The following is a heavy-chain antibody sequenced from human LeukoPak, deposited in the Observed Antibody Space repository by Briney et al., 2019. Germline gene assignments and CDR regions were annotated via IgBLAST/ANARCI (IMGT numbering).Heavy chain of an antibody. CDR3: ARGVYIAAAQYGY. Sequence: SETLSLTCTVSGGSISNYYWSWIRQPPVKGLEWIGYIYYSGTTNYNPSLKSRVTISVDTSKNQFSLKLNSVTAADTAVYYCARGVYIAAAQYGYWGQGTLVTVSS. J-gene: IGHJ4*02. D-gene: IGHD6-13*01. CDR2: IYYSGTT. V-gene: IGHV4-59*01. CDR1: GGSISNYY.